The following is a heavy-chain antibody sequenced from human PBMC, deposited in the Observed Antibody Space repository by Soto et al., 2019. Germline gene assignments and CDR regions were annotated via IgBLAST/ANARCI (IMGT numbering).Heavy chain of an antibody. J-gene: IGHJ4*02. CDR3: ARYNFWAIEY. CDR1: GTSISSYY. D-gene: IGHD3-3*01. V-gene: IGHV4-59*01. CDR2: IHYSGTT. Sequence: PSQTLSLTCTVSGTSISSYYWSWIRQPPGKGLEWIANIHYSGTTNYNPSLASRVTLSVDTSKNQFPLKLTFVIAAESSMYFCARYNFWAIEYGGRGALVTVFS.